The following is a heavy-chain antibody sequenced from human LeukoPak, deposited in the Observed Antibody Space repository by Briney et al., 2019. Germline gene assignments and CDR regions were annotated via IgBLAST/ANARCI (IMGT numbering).Heavy chain of an antibody. J-gene: IGHJ4*02. CDR2: IKEDGSEK. Sequence: PGGSLRLSCAASGFTFSSYWMSWVRQAPEKGLEWVANIKEDGSEKNYVDSVKGRFTISRDNAENSLYLQMNSLRAEDTAVYYCARSGSDFDYWGQGTLVTVSS. CDR3: ARSGSDFDY. V-gene: IGHV3-7*01. CDR1: GFTFSSYW.